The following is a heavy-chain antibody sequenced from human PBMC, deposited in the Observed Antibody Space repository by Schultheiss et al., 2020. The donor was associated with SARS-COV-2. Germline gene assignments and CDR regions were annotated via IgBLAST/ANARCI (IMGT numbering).Heavy chain of an antibody. CDR2: ISWNSGSI. CDR3: ARKNGDYHYYYGMDV. CDR1: GFTFDDYA. Sequence: GGSLRLSCAASGFTFDDYAMHWVRQAPGKGLEWVSGISWNSGSIGYADSVKGRFTISRDNAKNSLYLQMNRLRTEDTAVYYCARKNGDYHYYYGMDVWGQGTTVTV. V-gene: IGHV3-9*01. J-gene: IGHJ6*02. D-gene: IGHD4-17*01.